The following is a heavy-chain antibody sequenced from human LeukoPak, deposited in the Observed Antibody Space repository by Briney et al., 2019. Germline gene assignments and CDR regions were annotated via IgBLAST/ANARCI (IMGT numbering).Heavy chain of an antibody. V-gene: IGHV3-21*01. CDR3: ARGILYYYDSGGYPQDY. CDR1: GFTFSSYS. D-gene: IGHD3-22*01. CDR2: INSSGSYI. Sequence: PGGSLRLSCAASGFTFSSYSMNWVRQAPGKGLEWVSSINSSGSYIYYADSVKGRFTISRDNAKNSLYLQMNSLRAEDTAVYYCARGILYYYDSGGYPQDYWGQGTLVTASS. J-gene: IGHJ4*02.